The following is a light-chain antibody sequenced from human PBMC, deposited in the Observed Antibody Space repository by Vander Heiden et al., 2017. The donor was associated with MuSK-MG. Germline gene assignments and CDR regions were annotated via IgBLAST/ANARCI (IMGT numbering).Light chain of an antibody. CDR2: DAS. V-gene: IGKV1-33*01. Sequence: DIQMTQPPSSLSASVGDRVTITCQASQDISNYLNWYQQKPGKAPKLLIYDASNLETGVPSRFSGSGSGTDFTFTISSLQPEDIATYYCQQYDNLHTFGQGTRLEIK. J-gene: IGKJ5*01. CDR3: QQYDNLHT. CDR1: QDISNY.